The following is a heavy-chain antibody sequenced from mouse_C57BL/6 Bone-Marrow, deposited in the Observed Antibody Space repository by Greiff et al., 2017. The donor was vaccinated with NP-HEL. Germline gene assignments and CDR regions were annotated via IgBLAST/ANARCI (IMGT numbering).Heavy chain of an antibody. CDR2: FDPSDSET. CDR3: ARHYAPYAMYY. J-gene: IGHJ4*01. V-gene: IGHV1-52*01. Sequence: QVQLQQPGAELVRPGSSVKPPCKASGYTFTSYWMHWVTQRPIQGLEWLGHFDPSDSETHYHHKLKDKAILTVAKHSSTAYMQLSSLTSEDSAVYYCARHYAPYAMYYWGQGTSVTDAS. CDR1: GYTFTSYW. D-gene: IGHD1-1*02.